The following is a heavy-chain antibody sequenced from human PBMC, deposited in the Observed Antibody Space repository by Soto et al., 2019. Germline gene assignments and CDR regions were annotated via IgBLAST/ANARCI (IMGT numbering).Heavy chain of an antibody. J-gene: IGHJ6*02. CDR1: GFTFISYA. D-gene: IGHD3-10*01. Sequence: VGSQRLSCTSSGFTFISYAMSWVRQAPGKGLEWVSAISGSGGSTYYADSVKGRFTISRDNSKNTLYLQMNSLRAEDTAVYYCAKNPPGYGSLFYYYGMDVWGQGTTVTVSS. CDR3: AKNPPGYGSLFYYYGMDV. V-gene: IGHV3-23*01. CDR2: ISGSGGST.